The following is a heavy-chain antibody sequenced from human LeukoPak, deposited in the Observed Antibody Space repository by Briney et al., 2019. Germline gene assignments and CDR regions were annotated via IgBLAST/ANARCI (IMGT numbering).Heavy chain of an antibody. CDR1: GFTFSSYS. J-gene: IGHJ3*02. D-gene: IGHD5-18*01. V-gene: IGHV3-21*01. CDR3: ARPGYSYGYAFAFDI. Sequence: GGSLRLSCAASGFTFSSYSMNWVRQAPGKGLEWVSYISSSSSYIYYADSVKGRFTISRDNAKNSLYLQMNSLRAEDTAVYYCARPGYSYGYAFAFDIWGQGTMVTVSS. CDR2: ISSSSSYI.